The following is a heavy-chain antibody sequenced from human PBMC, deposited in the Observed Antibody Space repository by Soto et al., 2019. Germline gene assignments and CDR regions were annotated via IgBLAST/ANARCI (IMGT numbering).Heavy chain of an antibody. J-gene: IGHJ3*01. V-gene: IGHV1-46*02. D-gene: IGHD6-19*01. CDR3: ARGEKIAVAGQLSVFDL. CDR1: GDTYNSYY. CDR2: FNPSGGGT. Sequence: ASVKVSCKASGDTYNSYYIHWVRQAPGQGLGWMGTFNPSGGGTFYAQKFQGRVTMTGDTSTSTVYMELSSLRSEDTAVYYCARGEKIAVAGQLSVFDLWGQGTMVTVSS.